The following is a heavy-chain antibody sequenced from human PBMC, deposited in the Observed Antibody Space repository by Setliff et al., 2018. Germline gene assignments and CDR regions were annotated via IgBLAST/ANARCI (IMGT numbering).Heavy chain of an antibody. CDR1: GFTFTSYD. J-gene: IGHJ4*02. V-gene: IGHV3-30-3*01. Sequence: GGSLRLSCAASGFTFTSYDIHWVRQAPGKGLEWVAVISYDGTYKNFVDSVKARFTISRDNSKDTLYLQMNTLRSEDTAVYYCARALPSIHIDYWGQGTLVTVSS. D-gene: IGHD6-6*01. CDR2: ISYDGTYK. CDR3: ARALPSIHIDY.